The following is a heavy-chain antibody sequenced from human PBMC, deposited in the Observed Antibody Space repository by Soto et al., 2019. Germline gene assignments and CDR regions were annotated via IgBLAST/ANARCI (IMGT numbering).Heavy chain of an antibody. CDR2: IYTSGST. CDR1: GGSFSGYY. Sequence: QVQLQQWGAGLLKPSETLSLTCAVYGGSFSGYYWSWIRQPPGKGLEWIGRIYTSGSTNYNPSLKSRVTMSVDTSKNQFSLKLSSVTAADTAVYYCASTTAMARGYFDYWGQGTLVTVSS. J-gene: IGHJ4*02. D-gene: IGHD5-18*01. V-gene: IGHV4-59*10. CDR3: ASTTAMARGYFDY.